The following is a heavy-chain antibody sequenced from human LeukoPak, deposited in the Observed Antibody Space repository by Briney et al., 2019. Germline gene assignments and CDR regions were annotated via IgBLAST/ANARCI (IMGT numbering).Heavy chain of an antibody. J-gene: IGHJ4*02. CDR2: ITPSSSYT. CDR3: TRGHTMIFH. CDR1: GFTFSDYY. V-gene: IGHV3-11*06. D-gene: IGHD3-22*01. Sequence: KPGGSLRLSCAASGFTFSDYYMSWIRQAPGKGLEWVSYITPSSSYTNYADSVKGRFTISRDNAKNSLYLQMNSLRAEDTAVYYCTRGHTMIFHWGQGTLVTVSS.